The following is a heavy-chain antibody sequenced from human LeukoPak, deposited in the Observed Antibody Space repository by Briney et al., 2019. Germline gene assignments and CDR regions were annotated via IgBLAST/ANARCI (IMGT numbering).Heavy chain of an antibody. CDR3: ARDAYYYDSSAYYLSV. D-gene: IGHD3-22*01. CDR2: IYHSGST. Sequence: SETLSLTCTVSGYSISSGYYWGWIRQPPGKGLEWIGSIYHSGSTYYNPSLKSRVTISVDTSKNQFSLKLSSVTAADTAVYYCARDAYYYDSSAYYLSVWGQGTLVTVSS. J-gene: IGHJ4*02. CDR1: GYSISSGYY. V-gene: IGHV4-38-2*02.